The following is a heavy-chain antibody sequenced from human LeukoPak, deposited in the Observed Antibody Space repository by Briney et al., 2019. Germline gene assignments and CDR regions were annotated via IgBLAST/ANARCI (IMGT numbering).Heavy chain of an antibody. V-gene: IGHV3-7*01. CDR1: GFTFSSYW. CDR3: AREAMVRGVPDAFDI. D-gene: IGHD3-10*01. Sequence: GGSLRLSCAASGFTFSSYWMSWVRQAPGKGLEWVANIKQDGSEKYYVDSVKGRFTISRDNAKNSLYLQMNSLRAEDTAVYYCAREAMVRGVPDAFDIWGQGTVVTVSS. CDR2: IKQDGSEK. J-gene: IGHJ3*02.